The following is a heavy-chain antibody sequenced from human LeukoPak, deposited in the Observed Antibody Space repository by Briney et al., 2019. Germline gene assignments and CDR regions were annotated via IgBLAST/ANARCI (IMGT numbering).Heavy chain of an antibody. CDR1: GGTFSSYA. V-gene: IGHV1-69*06. CDR2: IIPIFGTA. J-gene: IGHJ4*02. D-gene: IGHD6-13*01. CDR3: ARGKQHPDY. Sequence: GASVKVSCKASGGTFSSYAISWVRQAPGQGLEWMGGIIPIFGTANYAQKFQGKVTITADKSTSTAYMELSSLRSDDTAVYYCARGKQHPDYWGQGTLVTVSS.